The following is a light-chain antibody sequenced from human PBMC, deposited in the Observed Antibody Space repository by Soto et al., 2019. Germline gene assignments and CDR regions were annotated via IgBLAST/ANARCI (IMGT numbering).Light chain of an antibody. CDR2: GAS. CDR3: QHRMNWTLT. V-gene: IGKV3D-20*02. Sequence: EIVLTQSPGTLSLSPGERATLSCRASQSVSRSYLAWYQQKPGKAPRXXVYGASRRDTGIPDRFSGSGSGTEFTRTISSLEHEDFAVYYCQHRMNWTLTFGQGTRLEI. J-gene: IGKJ5*01. CDR1: QSVSRSY.